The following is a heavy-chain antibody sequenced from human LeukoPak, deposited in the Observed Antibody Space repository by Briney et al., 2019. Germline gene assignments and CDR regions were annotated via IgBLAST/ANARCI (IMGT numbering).Heavy chain of an antibody. CDR1: GYTFTAYY. J-gene: IGHJ4*02. CDR3: ARDDNFQFDY. D-gene: IGHD1-1*01. V-gene: IGHV1-2*02. Sequence: ASVKVSCKASGYTFTAYYMHWVRPAPGQGLEWMGWINPNTGGTNYAPKFQGRVTMTRDTSISTAYMVLSSLTFDDTAVYYCARDDNFQFDYWGQGTLATVSS. CDR2: INPNTGGT.